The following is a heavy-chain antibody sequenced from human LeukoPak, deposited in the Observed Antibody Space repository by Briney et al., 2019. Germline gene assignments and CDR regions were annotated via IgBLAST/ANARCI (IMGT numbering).Heavy chain of an antibody. CDR2: ISAYNGNT. D-gene: IGHD3-22*01. CDR1: CYTFTSYG. CDR3: ARWAYYYDSSGRNGNFDY. J-gene: IGHJ4*02. Sequence: ASVKVSCKASCYTFTSYGISWVRQAPGQGLEWMGWISAYNGNTNYAQKLQGRVTMTTDTSTSTAYMELRSLRSDDTAVYYCARWAYYYDSSGRNGNFDYWGQGTLVTVSS. V-gene: IGHV1-18*01.